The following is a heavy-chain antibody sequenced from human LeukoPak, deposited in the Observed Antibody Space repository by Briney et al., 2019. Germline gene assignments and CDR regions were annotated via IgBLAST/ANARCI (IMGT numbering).Heavy chain of an antibody. V-gene: IGHV3-48*03. Sequence: GGSLRLSCAASGFTFSSYEMNWVRQAPGKGLEWVSYISSSGSTIYYADSVKGRFTITRDNAKNSLYLQMNSLRAEDTAVYYCARGSYYYGHDYWGQGTLVTVSS. J-gene: IGHJ4*02. CDR3: ARGSYYYGHDY. D-gene: IGHD3-10*01. CDR1: GFTFSSYE. CDR2: ISSSGSTI.